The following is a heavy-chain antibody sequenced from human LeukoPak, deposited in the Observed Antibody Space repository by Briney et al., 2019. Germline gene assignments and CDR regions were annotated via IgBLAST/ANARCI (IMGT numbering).Heavy chain of an antibody. J-gene: IGHJ3*02. V-gene: IGHV1-69*13. CDR1: GGTFSSYA. D-gene: IGHD4-17*01. CDR2: IIPIFGTA. CDR3: AGGGDYGDYVGHAFDI. Sequence: GASVKVSCKASGGTFSSYAISWVRQAPGQGLEWMGGIIPIFGTANYAQKFQGRVTITADESTSTAYMELSSLRSEDTAVYCCAGGGDYGDYVGHAFDIWGQGTMVTVSS.